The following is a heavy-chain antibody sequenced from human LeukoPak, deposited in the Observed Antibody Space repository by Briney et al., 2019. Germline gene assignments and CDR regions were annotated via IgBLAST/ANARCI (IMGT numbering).Heavy chain of an antibody. CDR3: ARHPRIQPWSPDC. Sequence: GESLKISCKGSGYTFTSYWIGWVRQMPGKGLEWMGIIYPGDSDTRYSPSFQGQVTISADKSISTAYLQWSSLKASDTAMYYCARHPRIQPWSPDCWGQGTLVTVSS. CDR2: IYPGDSDT. V-gene: IGHV5-51*01. CDR1: GYTFTSYW. D-gene: IGHD5-18*01. J-gene: IGHJ4*02.